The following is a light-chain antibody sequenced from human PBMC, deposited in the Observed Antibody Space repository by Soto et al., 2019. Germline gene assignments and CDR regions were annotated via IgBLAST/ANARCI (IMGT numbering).Light chain of an antibody. CDR1: SSDVGDYNY. Sequence: QSALTQPASVSGSPGQSITISCTGTSSDVGDYNYVSWYQQHPGKAPKLMLYDVRNRPSGISNRFSGSKSGNTASLTISGLQAEDEADYYCSSYTSSSTLFGTGTQLTVL. CDR3: SSYTSSSTL. V-gene: IGLV2-14*01. CDR2: DVR. J-gene: IGLJ1*01.